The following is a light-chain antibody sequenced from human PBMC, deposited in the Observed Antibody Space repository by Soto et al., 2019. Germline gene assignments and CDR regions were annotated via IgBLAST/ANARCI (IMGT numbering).Light chain of an antibody. J-gene: IGKJ4*01. Sequence: EMVLTQSPATLSLSPGEGATLSCRASQGVSTYLAWYQQKPGQPPRLLIYDVSNRATGIPARFSGGGSGTDFTLTISSLEPEDSAVYYCQQRSSWPLTFGGGTKVDIK. CDR2: DVS. CDR1: QGVSTY. V-gene: IGKV3-11*01. CDR3: QQRSSWPLT.